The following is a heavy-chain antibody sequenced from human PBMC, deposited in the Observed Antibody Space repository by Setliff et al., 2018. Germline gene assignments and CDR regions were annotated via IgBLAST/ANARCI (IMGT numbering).Heavy chain of an antibody. J-gene: IGHJ3*02. Sequence: GESLKISCKASGYSFTTYWIGWVRQMPGKGLEWMGIIYPGDSDTTYSPSFQGQVTISADKSISTAYLQWSSLKASDTAMYYCARVGPLTDDAFDIWGQGTMVTVSS. CDR2: IYPGDSDT. CDR3: ARVGPLTDDAFDI. CDR1: GYSFTTYW. D-gene: IGHD1-26*01. V-gene: IGHV5-51*01.